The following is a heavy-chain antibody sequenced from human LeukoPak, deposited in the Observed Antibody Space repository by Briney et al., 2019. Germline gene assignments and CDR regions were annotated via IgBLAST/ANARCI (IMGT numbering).Heavy chain of an antibody. CDR2: IRQDGIGK. J-gene: IGHJ5*02. D-gene: IGHD2-15*01. V-gene: IGHV3-7*01. Sequence: GGSLRLSCAASGFMFSGYWMGWVRQAPGKGLEWVANIRQDGIGKYYVDSVRGRFTISRDNAQSSLSLQMNSLRVEDSAVYYCGRWGISAALDRWGQGTLVTVSS. CDR1: GFMFSGYW. CDR3: GRWGISAALDR.